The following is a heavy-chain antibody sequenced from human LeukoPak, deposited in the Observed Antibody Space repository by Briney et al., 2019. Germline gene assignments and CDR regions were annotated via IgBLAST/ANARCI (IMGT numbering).Heavy chain of an antibody. CDR1: VYTFTTYG. D-gene: IGHD5-18*01. CDR3: ARVLGIQLWGSSDY. V-gene: IGHV1-18*01. Sequence: ASLKVSSKASVYTFTTYGITWVRQAPGQRLEWMGWISAYNGNTNYAQKFQDRVTMTTDTSTSTAYMELRSLRSDDTAMYYCARVLGIQLWGSSDYWGQGTLVTVSS. CDR2: ISAYNGNT. J-gene: IGHJ4*02.